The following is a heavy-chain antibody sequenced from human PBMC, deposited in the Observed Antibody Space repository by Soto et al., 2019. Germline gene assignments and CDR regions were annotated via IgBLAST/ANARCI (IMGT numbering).Heavy chain of an antibody. Sequence: GGSLRLSCAASGFTFSSYAMSWVRQAPGKGLEWVSAISGSGGSTYYADSVKGRFTISRDNSKNKLYLQMNSLRAEDTAVYYCAKDPGGYCSSTSCYDYYYYYGMDVWGQGTTVTVSS. J-gene: IGHJ6*02. D-gene: IGHD2-2*03. V-gene: IGHV3-23*01. CDR1: GFTFSSYA. CDR2: ISGSGGST. CDR3: AKDPGGYCSSTSCYDYYYYYGMDV.